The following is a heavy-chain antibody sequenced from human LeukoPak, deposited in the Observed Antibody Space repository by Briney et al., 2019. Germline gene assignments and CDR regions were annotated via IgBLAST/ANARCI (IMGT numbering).Heavy chain of an antibody. Sequence: GGSLRLSCEASGFAFSNHAMTWVRQAPGEGLQWVSTISDTGKTTFYRDSVRGRFTISRDISNNTLYPQMDGLRADDTAVYYWARGGAYDYGVLDAWGQGTLVTVSS. CDR3: ARGGAYDYGVLDA. D-gene: IGHD4/OR15-4a*01. CDR2: ISDTGKTT. J-gene: IGHJ5*02. V-gene: IGHV3-23*01. CDR1: GFAFSNHA.